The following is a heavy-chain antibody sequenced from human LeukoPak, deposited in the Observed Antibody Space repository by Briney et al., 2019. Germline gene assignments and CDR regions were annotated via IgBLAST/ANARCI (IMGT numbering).Heavy chain of an antibody. D-gene: IGHD3-16*02. Sequence: GESLKISCKGSGYSFTSYWIGWVRQMPGKGLEWMGIIYPGDSDTGYSPSFQGQVTISADKSISTAYLQWSSLKASDTAMYYCARRGYYDYVWGSYRSGLSLDYWGQGTLVTVSS. V-gene: IGHV5-51*01. CDR3: ARRGYYDYVWGSYRSGLSLDY. CDR1: GYSFTSYW. J-gene: IGHJ4*02. CDR2: IYPGDSDT.